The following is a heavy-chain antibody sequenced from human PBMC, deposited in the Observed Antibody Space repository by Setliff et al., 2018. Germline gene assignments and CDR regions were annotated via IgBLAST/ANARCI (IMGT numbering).Heavy chain of an antibody. J-gene: IGHJ6*03. CDR1: GFTFSNYL. D-gene: IGHD3-22*01. Sequence: GGSLRLSCAASGFTFSNYLMSWVRQAPGRGLEWVANIKQDGSEKYYVDSVKGRFTISRDNAKSSLYLQMNSRRAEDTAVYYCARLAGTMTIYGYYHYYMDVWGKGTTVTVSS. CDR3: ARLAGTMTIYGYYHYYMDV. CDR2: IKQDGSEK. V-gene: IGHV3-7*01.